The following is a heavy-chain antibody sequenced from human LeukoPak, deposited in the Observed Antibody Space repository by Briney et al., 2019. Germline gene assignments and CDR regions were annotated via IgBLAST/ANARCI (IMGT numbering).Heavy chain of an antibody. D-gene: IGHD6-6*01. CDR2: IYYSGST. J-gene: IGHJ5*02. CDR1: GGSISSYY. Sequence: PSETLSLTCTVSGGSISSYYWSWIRQPPGKGLEWIGYIYYSGSTNYNPSLKSRVTISVDTSKNQFSLKLSSVTAADTAVYYCARDPGIIAAPSGEFDPWGQGTLVTVSS. V-gene: IGHV4-59*12. CDR3: ARDPGIIAAPSGEFDP.